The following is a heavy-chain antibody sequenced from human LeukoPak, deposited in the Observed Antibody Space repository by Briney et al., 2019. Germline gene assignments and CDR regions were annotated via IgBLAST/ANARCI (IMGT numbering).Heavy chain of an antibody. CDR1: GFELSDHY. D-gene: IGHD3-10*02. Sequence: PGGSLRLSCAASGFELSDHYMSWIRQAPGKGLEWISYISGSGNTIVYADSVKGRFTISRDNAKNSLYLQMNSLRAEDTAVYYCAELGITMIGGVWGKGTTVTISS. J-gene: IGHJ6*04. CDR3: AELGITMIGGV. V-gene: IGHV3-11*04. CDR2: ISGSGNTI.